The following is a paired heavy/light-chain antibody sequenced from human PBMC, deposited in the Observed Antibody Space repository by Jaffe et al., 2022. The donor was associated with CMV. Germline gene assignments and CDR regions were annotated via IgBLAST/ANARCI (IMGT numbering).Heavy chain of an antibody. CDR2: ITNKASQYAT. D-gene: IGHD1-26*01. J-gene: IGHJ4*02. CDR1: GFTFSNQY. V-gene: IGHV3-72*01. Sequence: EVQLVESGGDLVQPGGSLRLSCAASGFTFSNQYMDWVRQAPGKGLEWVARITNKASQYATEYAASVTGRFTISRDDSKNLLYLQMNTLKTEDTAVYYCGDLGSTAGDYWGQGTLVTVSS. CDR3: GDLGSTAGDY.
Light chain of an antibody. CDR2: VAS. Sequence: DIQMTQSPSSLSASVGDRVTISCRASQGIGNDLAWYQQKPGQAPKRLIYVASNLQSGVPSRFSGSGSGTEFTLTISGLQPEDFATYFCVQHHNFPRTFGQGTKVEVK. V-gene: IGKV1-17*01. CDR3: VQHHNFPRT. CDR1: QGIGND. J-gene: IGKJ1*01.